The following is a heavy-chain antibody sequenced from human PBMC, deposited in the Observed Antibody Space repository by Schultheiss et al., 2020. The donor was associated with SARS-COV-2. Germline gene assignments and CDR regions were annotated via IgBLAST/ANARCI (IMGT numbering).Heavy chain of an antibody. J-gene: IGHJ4*02. V-gene: IGHV1-18*01. CDR3: ARDQGQQWDIDY. CDR1: GYTFTSYL. CDR2: INPNSGGT. D-gene: IGHD6-19*01. Sequence: ASVKVSCKASGYTFTSYLITWVRQAPGQGLEWMGWINPNSGGTNYAQKFQGRVTMTRDTSTSTAYMELRSLRSDDTAVYYCARDQGQQWDIDYWGQGTLVTVSS.